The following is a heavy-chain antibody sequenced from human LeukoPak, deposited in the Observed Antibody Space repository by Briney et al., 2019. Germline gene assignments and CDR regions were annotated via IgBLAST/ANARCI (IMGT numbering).Heavy chain of an antibody. J-gene: IGHJ3*02. V-gene: IGHV4-39*07. Sequence: SETLSLTRTVSGGSISSSSYYWGWIRQPPGKGLEWIGSIYYSGSTYYNPSLKSRVTISVDTSKNQFSLKLSSVTAADTAVYYCARDDGVGGVGATYPGGDAFDIWGQGTMVTVSS. CDR2: IYYSGST. CDR3: ARDDGVGGVGATYPGGDAFDI. D-gene: IGHD1-26*01. CDR1: GGSISSSSYY.